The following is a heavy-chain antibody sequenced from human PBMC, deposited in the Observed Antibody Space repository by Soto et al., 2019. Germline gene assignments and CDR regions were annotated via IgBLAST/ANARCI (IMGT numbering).Heavy chain of an antibody. CDR1: GDSISRTRHF. Sequence: PSETLSLTCSVSGDSISRTRHFWGWIRQPPRKELEWIGSVYYSGSTYYNPSLKSRVTISVDTSKNQFSLKLTSVTAADTAIYYCASGSAWYYFDYWGQGTLVTVSS. CDR3: ASGSAWYYFDY. CDR2: VYYSGST. J-gene: IGHJ4*02. D-gene: IGHD6-19*01. V-gene: IGHV4-39*01.